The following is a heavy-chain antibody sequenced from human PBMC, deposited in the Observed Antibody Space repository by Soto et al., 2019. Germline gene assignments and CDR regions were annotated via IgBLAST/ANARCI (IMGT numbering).Heavy chain of an antibody. J-gene: IGHJ6*02. Sequence: GESLKISCKGSGYSFTSYWISWVRQMPGKGLEWMGRIDPSDSYTNYSPSFQGHVTISADKSISTAYLQWSSLKASDTAMYYCASVIAAAGTGYYYYYGMVVWGQGTTVTVSS. CDR1: GYSFTSYW. D-gene: IGHD6-13*01. CDR3: ASVIAAAGTGYYYYYGMVV. CDR2: IDPSDSYT. V-gene: IGHV5-10-1*01.